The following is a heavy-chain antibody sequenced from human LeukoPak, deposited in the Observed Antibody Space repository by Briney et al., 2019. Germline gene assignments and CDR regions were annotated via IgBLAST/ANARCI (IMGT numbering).Heavy chain of an antibody. CDR1: GFIFRSYP. V-gene: IGHV3-30*01. D-gene: IGHD1-26*01. CDR3: ARDGVGTAFDL. CDR2: VSYDGSGE. J-gene: IGHJ3*01. Sequence: AKFLTLSCAASGFIFRSYPMHWVRQAPGKGLEWVAVVSYDGSGENYADSVNGRFTISRDNSKNTLYLQMNSLRAEDTAVFYCARDGVGTAFDLWGQGTMVTVSS.